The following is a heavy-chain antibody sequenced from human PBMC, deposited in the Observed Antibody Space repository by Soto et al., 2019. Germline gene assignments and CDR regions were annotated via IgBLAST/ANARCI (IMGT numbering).Heavy chain of an antibody. J-gene: IGHJ6*02. CDR1: GGSISSSSYY. V-gene: IGHV4-39*01. D-gene: IGHD2-15*01. CDR2: IYYSGST. Sequence: QLQLQESGPGLVKPSETLSLTCTVSGGSISSSSYYWGWIRQPPGKGLEWIGSIYYSGSTYYNPSLKSRVTISVDTSKNQFSLKLSSVTAADTAVYYCPRLLVVVVIDSDGMDVWGQGTTVTVSS. CDR3: PRLLVVVVIDSDGMDV.